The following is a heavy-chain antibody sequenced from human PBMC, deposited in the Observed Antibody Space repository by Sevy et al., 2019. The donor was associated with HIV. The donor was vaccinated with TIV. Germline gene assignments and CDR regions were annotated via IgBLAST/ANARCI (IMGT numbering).Heavy chain of an antibody. J-gene: IGHJ4*02. Sequence: GGSLRLSCVVSGFDIRSNYMSWVRQAPGKGLEWVSHIYAGGTAYYADSVKGRFTFSRDDSKNTVSLQMHSLRVEDSAVYYCASEYCSRGSCFFDYWGQGIQVTVSS. CDR3: ASEYCSRGSCFFDY. V-gene: IGHV3-53*01. CDR2: IYAGGTA. D-gene: IGHD2-15*01. CDR1: GFDIRSNY.